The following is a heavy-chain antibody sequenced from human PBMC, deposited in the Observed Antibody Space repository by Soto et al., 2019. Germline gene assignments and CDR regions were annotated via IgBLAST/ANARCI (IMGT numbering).Heavy chain of an antibody. Sequence: QVQLVQSGAEVKKPGSSVKVSCKASRGTFSSYAISWVRQAPGQGLEWVAVIWYDGSNKYYADSVKGRFTISRDNSKNTLYLQMNSLRAEDTAVYYCARALEELLRFDGMDVWGQGTTVTVSS. CDR2: IWYDGSNK. J-gene: IGHJ6*02. CDR1: RGTFSSYA. V-gene: IGHV3-33*01. CDR3: ARALEELLRFDGMDV. D-gene: IGHD1-26*01.